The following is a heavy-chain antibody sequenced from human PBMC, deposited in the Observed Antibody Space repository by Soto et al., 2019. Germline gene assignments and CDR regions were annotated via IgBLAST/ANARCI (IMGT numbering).Heavy chain of an antibody. Sequence: PSETLSLTCSVSGDSISHYYWSWIRQPPGKGLEWIGYNQYSGSTNYNPSFKSRATISVDTSNNQFSLKLSSVTAADTAVYYCATQNCRYPGYFFDCWGQG. V-gene: IGHV4-59*01. J-gene: IGHJ4*02. CDR3: ATQNCRYPGYFFDC. CDR2: NQYSGST. CDR1: GDSISHYY. D-gene: IGHD3-16*02.